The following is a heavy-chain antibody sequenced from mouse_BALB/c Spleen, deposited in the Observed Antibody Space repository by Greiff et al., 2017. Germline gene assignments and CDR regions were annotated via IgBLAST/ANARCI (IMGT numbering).Heavy chain of an antibody. CDR3: ASSVTWFAY. CDR2: ISYDGSN. D-gene: IGHD2-13*01. J-gene: IGHJ3*01. CDR1: GYSITSGYY. V-gene: IGHV3-6*02. Sequence: EVKLMESGPGLVKPSQSLSLTCSVTGYSITSGYYWNWIRQFPGNKLEWMGYISYDGSNNYNPSLKNRISITRDTSKNQFFLKLNSVTTEDTATYYCASSVTWFAYWGQGTLVTVSA.